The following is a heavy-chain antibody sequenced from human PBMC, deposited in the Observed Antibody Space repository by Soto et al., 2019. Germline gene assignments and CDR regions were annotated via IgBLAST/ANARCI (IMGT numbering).Heavy chain of an antibody. V-gene: IGHV3-21*01. D-gene: IGHD6-13*01. CDR2: ISSSSSYI. J-gene: IGHJ6*02. CDR3: ARLRKAAGRDGMDV. Sequence: EVQLVESGGGLVKPGGSLRLSCAASGFTFSSYSMNWVRQAPGKGLEWVSSISSSSSYIYYADSVKGRFTISRDNAKNSLDLQMNSLRGEDTAVDYCARLRKAAGRDGMDVWGQGTTVTVSS. CDR1: GFTFSSYS.